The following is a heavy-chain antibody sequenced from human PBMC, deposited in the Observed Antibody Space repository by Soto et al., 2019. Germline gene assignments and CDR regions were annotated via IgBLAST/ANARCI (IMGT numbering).Heavy chain of an antibody. D-gene: IGHD3-9*01. J-gene: IGHJ4*02. CDR3: ARAFAIDWYTYYFDY. CDR1: CGYIMYSIYF. CDR2: IYYSGST. Sequence: SETQSLTCTVFCGYIMYSIYFWSWIRQPPGKGLEWIGSIYYSGSTYYNPSLKSRVTMSIDTSKNQFSLQLNSVTAADTAVYYCARAFAIDWYTYYFDYWGQGPLVTVSS. V-gene: IGHV4-39*01.